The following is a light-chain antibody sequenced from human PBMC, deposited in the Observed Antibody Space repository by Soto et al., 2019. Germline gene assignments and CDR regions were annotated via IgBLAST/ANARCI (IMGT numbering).Light chain of an antibody. J-gene: IGKJ4*01. V-gene: IGKV3-20*01. CDR1: QSLSSSY. Sequence: EIVLTQSPGTLSLSPGERATLFCRASQSLSSSYLAWYHQKPGQAPRLLIYGASSRATGSPDRFSGGGSGTDFTLTISRLEPEDFAVYYCQQYDNSPLTFGGGTKV. CDR2: GAS. CDR3: QQYDNSPLT.